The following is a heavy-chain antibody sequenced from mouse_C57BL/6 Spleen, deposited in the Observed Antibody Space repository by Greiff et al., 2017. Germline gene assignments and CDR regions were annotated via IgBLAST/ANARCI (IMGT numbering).Heavy chain of an antibody. Sequence: VQLQQSGAELVKPGASVKLSCKASGYTFTEYTIHWVKQRPGKGLEWIGQIYPGDGDTNYNGKFKGKATLTVDKSSSTAYMQLSSLTSEDSAVYYCARGDGYYAMDYRGQGTSVTVSS. V-gene: IGHV1-80*01. D-gene: IGHD2-3*01. CDR2: IYPGDGDT. J-gene: IGHJ4*01. CDR1: GYTFTEYT. CDR3: ARGDGYYAMDY.